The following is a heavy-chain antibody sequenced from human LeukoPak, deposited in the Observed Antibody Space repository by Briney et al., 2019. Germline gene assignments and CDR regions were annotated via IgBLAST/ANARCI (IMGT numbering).Heavy chain of an antibody. J-gene: IGHJ5*02. Sequence: ASVKVSCKTSGYNLTSYGISWVRQAPGQGLEWMGWISPYNGNTIFAQKFQGRVTMATDTSTSTAYMDLRRLRSDDTAMYYCARDGGWAYSWFDPWGQGTLVTVSS. CDR1: GYNLTSYG. CDR3: ARDGGWAYSWFDP. D-gene: IGHD6-19*01. V-gene: IGHV1-18*01. CDR2: ISPYNGNT.